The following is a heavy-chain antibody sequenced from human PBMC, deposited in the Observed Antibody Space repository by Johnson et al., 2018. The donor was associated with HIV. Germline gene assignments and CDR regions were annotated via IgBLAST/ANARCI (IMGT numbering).Heavy chain of an antibody. D-gene: IGHD5-24*01. CDR2: ISYHGSNQ. CDR3: ARERDGSQAIDAFDI. J-gene: IGHJ3*02. CDR1: GFTFRSYA. Sequence: QMQLVESGGGVVQPGRSLRISCAASGFTFRSYAMHWVRQAPGKGLEWVAVISYHGSNQYYADSVKGRFTISRDNSKNTLYLQMNSLRAEDTAMYYCARERDGSQAIDAFDIWGQGTMVTVSS. V-gene: IGHV3-30*04.